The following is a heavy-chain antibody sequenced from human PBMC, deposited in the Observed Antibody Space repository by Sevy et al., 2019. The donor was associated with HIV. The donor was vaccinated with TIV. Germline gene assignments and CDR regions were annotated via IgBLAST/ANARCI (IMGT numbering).Heavy chain of an antibody. CDR1: GFTFRKYW. Sequence: GGSLRLSCAASGFTFRKYWMSWVRQAPGKGLEWVANINNDGSEKYYVDSVKGRFTISRDNGKNSLYLQMNSLRAEDTAVYYCARETGSSHFDYWGQGTLVTVSS. CDR3: ARETGSSHFDY. V-gene: IGHV3-7*01. CDR2: INNDGSEK. D-gene: IGHD3-10*01. J-gene: IGHJ4*02.